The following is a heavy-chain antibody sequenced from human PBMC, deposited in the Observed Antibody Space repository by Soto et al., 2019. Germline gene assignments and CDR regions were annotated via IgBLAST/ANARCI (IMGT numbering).Heavy chain of an antibody. J-gene: IGHJ6*02. CDR1: GGTFSSYA. CDR3: AGRIAARPGSGNYYYGMDV. Sequence: QVQLVQSGAEVKKPGSSVKVSCKASGGTFSSYAISWVRQAPGQGLEWMGGIIPIFGTANYAQKFQGRVTITADDSTSTAYMELSSLRSEDTAVYYCAGRIAARPGSGNYYYGMDVWGQGTTVTVSS. D-gene: IGHD6-6*01. V-gene: IGHV1-69*01. CDR2: IIPIFGTA.